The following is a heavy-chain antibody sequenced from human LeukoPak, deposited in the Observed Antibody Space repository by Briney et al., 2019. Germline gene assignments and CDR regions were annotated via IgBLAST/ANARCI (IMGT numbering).Heavy chain of an antibody. J-gene: IGHJ4*02. Sequence: GGSLRLSCAASGFTFSSYAMSWVRQAPGKGLEWVSAISGSGGTTYYADSVKGRFTISRDNSKSTLYVQMNSLRAEDTAVYYCARGRMGSSGWYDDYWGQGTLVTVSS. CDR2: ISGSGGTT. CDR1: GFTFSSYA. CDR3: ARGRMGSSGWYDDY. D-gene: IGHD6-19*01. V-gene: IGHV3-23*01.